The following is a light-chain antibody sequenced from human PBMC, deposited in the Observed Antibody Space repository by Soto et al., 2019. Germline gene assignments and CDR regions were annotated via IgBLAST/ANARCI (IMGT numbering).Light chain of an antibody. CDR1: QSISRW. V-gene: IGKV1-5*01. CDR3: QHYNSYSEA. CDR2: DAS. J-gene: IGKJ1*01. Sequence: DIQMTQSPSTLSASVGARVTITCRASQSISRWVAWYQQKPGKAPNLLIYDASSLESGVPSRVSGRGSGTEFTLTISSLQPDDFATYYCQHYNSYSEAFGQGTKVDIK.